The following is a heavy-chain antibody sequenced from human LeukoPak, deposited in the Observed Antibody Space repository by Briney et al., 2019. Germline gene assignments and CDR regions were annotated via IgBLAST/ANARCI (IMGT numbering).Heavy chain of an antibody. CDR1: GFTFSSYV. CDR2: MSGSGGST. Sequence: PGGSLRLSCAASGFTFSSYVMKWVRQAPGKGLEWVSAMSGSGGSTYYADSVTGRFTISRDNSKNAVYLQMNSLRAEDTAVYYCAKQPNYYYGMDVWGQGTTVTVSS. J-gene: IGHJ6*02. CDR3: AKQPNYYYGMDV. V-gene: IGHV3-23*01. D-gene: IGHD1-14*01.